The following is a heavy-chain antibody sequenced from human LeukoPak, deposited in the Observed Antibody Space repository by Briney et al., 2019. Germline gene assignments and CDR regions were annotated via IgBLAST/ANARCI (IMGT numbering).Heavy chain of an antibody. V-gene: IGHV3-23*01. CDR3: ARDHAHRSRGYCSGGSCQYFDY. J-gene: IGHJ4*02. CDR2: ISGSGDTT. Sequence: GGSLRLSCAASGFTFSSYAVSWVRQTPGKGLEWVSGISGSGDTTYYADSVKGRFTISRDNAKNSLYLQMNSLRAEDTAVYYCARDHAHRSRGYCSGGSCQYFDYWGQGTLVTVSS. CDR1: GFTFSSYA. D-gene: IGHD2-15*01.